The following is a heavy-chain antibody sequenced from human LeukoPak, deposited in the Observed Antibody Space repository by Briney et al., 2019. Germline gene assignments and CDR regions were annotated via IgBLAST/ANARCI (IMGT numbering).Heavy chain of an antibody. CDR1: GYTFTGYY. V-gene: IGHV1-2*02. Sequence: ASVKVSCKASGYTFTGYYMHWVRQAPGQGLEWMGWINPNSGGTKYAQKFQGRVTMTSDTSISTAYMELSRLRSDNTAVYYCARDLYGGTSATFDYWGQGTLVTVSS. CDR3: ARDLYGGTSATFDY. J-gene: IGHJ4*02. D-gene: IGHD4-23*01. CDR2: INPNSGGT.